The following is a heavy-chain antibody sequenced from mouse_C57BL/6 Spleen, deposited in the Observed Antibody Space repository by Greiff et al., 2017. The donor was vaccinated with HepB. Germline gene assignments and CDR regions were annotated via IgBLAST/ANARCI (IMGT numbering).Heavy chain of an antibody. D-gene: IGHD1-1*01. Sequence: VQLQQSGAELVKAGASVKMSCKASGYTFTSYWMHWVKQRLGQGLEWFAETNPTNGRTYYNEKFKSKATLTVDKSPSTAYMLLSGPTFEDSAVYYCARIKKIVATYFDYWCQGTTLTVSS. CDR1: GYTFTSYW. CDR3: ARIKKIVATYFDY. J-gene: IGHJ2*01. V-gene: IGHV1S81*02. CDR2: TNPTNGRT.